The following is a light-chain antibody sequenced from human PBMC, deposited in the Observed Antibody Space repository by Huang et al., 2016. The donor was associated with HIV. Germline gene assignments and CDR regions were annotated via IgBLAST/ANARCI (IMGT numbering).Light chain of an antibody. J-gene: IGKJ1*01. V-gene: IGKV3-15*01. CDR1: QNVGSN. Sequence: EVLMTQSPDILSVSPGDRATFSCRASQNVGSNLAWYQQRPGQAPRLLIYAASTRATGVPARFGGGGSGTEFTLTISRLQSEDFATYYCQQYNTWPPWAFGQGTKVEI. CDR2: AAS. CDR3: QQYNTWPPWA.